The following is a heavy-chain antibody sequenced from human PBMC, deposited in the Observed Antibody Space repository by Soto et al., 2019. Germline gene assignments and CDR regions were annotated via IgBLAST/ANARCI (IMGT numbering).Heavy chain of an antibody. J-gene: IGHJ4*02. CDR1: GGTFSSYT. Sequence: QVQLVQSGAEVKKPGSSVKVSCKASGGTFSSYTISWVRQAPGQGLEWMGRIIPILGIANYAQKFQGRVTITADKSTSTAYMELSSLRSEDTAVYYCASTDGPYYFDYWGQGTLVTVSS. CDR2: IIPILGIA. CDR3: ASTDGPYYFDY. V-gene: IGHV1-69*02. D-gene: IGHD2-8*02.